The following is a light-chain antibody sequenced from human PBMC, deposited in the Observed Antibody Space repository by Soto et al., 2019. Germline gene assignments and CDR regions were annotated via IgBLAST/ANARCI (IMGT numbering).Light chain of an antibody. CDR3: QQYNTYSGT. J-gene: IGKJ1*01. V-gene: IGKV1-5*03. Sequence: DIQMTQSPSTLSASVGDRVTITCRASQSINSWLAWYQQKPGKAPKLLIYKASSLESGVPSRFSGTGSGTEFTLTISSLQSDDFGTYYCQQYNTYSGTLGQGTKVEIK. CDR1: QSINSW. CDR2: KAS.